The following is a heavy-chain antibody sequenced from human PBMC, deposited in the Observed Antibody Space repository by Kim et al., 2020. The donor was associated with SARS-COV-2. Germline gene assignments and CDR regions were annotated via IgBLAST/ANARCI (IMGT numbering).Heavy chain of an antibody. CDR1: GFTFSSYG. J-gene: IGHJ4*02. Sequence: GGSLRLSCAASGFTFSSYGMHWVRQAPGKGLEWVAVISYDGSNKYYADSVKGRFTISRDNSKNTLYLQMNSLRAEDTAVYYCSVVVPAAIYWGQGTLVTVSS. CDR3: SVVVPAAIY. D-gene: IGHD2-2*01. V-gene: IGHV3-30*03. CDR2: ISYDGSNK.